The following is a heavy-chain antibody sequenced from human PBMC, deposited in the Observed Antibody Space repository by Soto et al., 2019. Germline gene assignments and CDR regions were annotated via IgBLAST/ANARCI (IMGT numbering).Heavy chain of an antibody. Sequence: SETLSLTCAVSGDSISSSGFYWGWIRQPPGKGLEWIGSIYYSGSTYYNPSLKSRVTISVDTSKSQFSLKMRSVTAADTAVYYCARRQQWLAAYFDYWGQGTLVTAPQ. CDR1: GDSISSSGFY. CDR2: IYYSGST. J-gene: IGHJ4*02. CDR3: ARRQQWLAAYFDY. D-gene: IGHD6-19*01. V-gene: IGHV4-39*01.